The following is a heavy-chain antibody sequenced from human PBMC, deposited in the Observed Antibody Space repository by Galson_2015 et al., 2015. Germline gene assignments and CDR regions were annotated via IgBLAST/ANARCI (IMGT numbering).Heavy chain of an antibody. CDR1: GFTFNNYA. J-gene: IGHJ2*01. CDR3: AKVRRDLARGGVRHFYYFDH. CDR2: ISGSGATT. V-gene: IGHV3-23*01. Sequence: SLRLSCAASGFTFNNYAMNWVRQAPGKGLEWVSTISGSGATTYYADSVKGRFTISRDNSKYTLSLQMNSLRAEDTAVYFCAKVRRDLARGGVRHFYYFDHWGRGTLVTVSS. D-gene: IGHD2-8*02.